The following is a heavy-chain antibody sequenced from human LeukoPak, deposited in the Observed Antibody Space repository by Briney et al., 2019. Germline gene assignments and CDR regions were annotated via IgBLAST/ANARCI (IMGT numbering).Heavy chain of an antibody. V-gene: IGHV3-30*02. CDR1: GFTFSKCG. J-gene: IGHJ4*02. Sequence: GGSLRLSCAVPGFTFSKCGMHWVRQAPGKGLEWVAFIRNDGRNKYYGDSVKGRFTISRDNYRKTLYLQMNSLRPEDTAVYYCAKWQDSTYWGYFDYWGQGTLVTVSS. CDR3: AKWQDSTYWGYFDY. CDR2: IRNDGRNK. D-gene: IGHD3-16*01.